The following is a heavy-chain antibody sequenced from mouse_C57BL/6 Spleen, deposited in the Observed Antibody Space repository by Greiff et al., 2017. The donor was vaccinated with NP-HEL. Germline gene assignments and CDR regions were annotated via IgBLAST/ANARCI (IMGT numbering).Heavy chain of an antibody. CDR2: IYPGNSDT. CDR1: GYTFTSYW. D-gene: IGHD2-4*01. V-gene: IGHV1-5*01. CDR3: TRWDYDYDEGGYAMDY. J-gene: IGHJ4*01. Sequence: VQLQQSGTVLARPGASVKMSCKTSGYTFTSYWMHWVKQRPGQGLEWIGAIYPGNSDTSYNQKFKGKAKLTAVTSASTAYMELSSLTNEDSAVYYCTRWDYDYDEGGYAMDYWGQGTSVTVSS.